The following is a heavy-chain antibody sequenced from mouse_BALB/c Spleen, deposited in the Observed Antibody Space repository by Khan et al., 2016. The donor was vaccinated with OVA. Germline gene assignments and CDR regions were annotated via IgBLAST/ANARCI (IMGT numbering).Heavy chain of an antibody. Sequence: QIQLVQSGPELKKPGETVRISCKASGYTFTTAGMQWVQKMPGKGLKWIGWINTHSGVPKYAEDFKGRFAFSLETFASTVYLQITNLKNEDTATHCCARGGAAFYRSDGGAMDYWGQGTSVTVSS. CDR3: ARGGAAFYRSDGGAMDY. V-gene: IGHV9-4*02. J-gene: IGHJ4*01. D-gene: IGHD2-12*01. CDR2: INTHSGVP. CDR1: GYTFTTAG.